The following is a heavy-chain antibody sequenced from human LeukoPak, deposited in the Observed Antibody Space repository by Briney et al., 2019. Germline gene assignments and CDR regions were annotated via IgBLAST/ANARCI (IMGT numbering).Heavy chain of an antibody. CDR1: GGSIRGYC. CDR3: ARDLADSNSY. CDR2: RCHSGTN. D-gene: IGHD2-15*01. J-gene: IGHJ4*02. Sequence: PSETLSLTCTVSGGSIRGYCWSWIRQPPGKGLEWIGYRCHSGTNNYNPSLKSRLSITVGTSKNQFSLRLSSVTAADTAVYYCARDLADSNSYWGQGTLVTVSS. V-gene: IGHV4-59*12.